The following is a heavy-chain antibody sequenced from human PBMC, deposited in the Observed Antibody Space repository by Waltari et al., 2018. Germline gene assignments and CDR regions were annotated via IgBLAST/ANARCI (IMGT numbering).Heavy chain of an antibody. CDR2: ITNSGAT. J-gene: IGHJ2*01. D-gene: IGHD2-21*02. Sequence: EEQLVESGGGLIQPGGSLRPSCASFGFTFSSSGMSWVRQAPGKGLEWVSYITNSGATHYADSLRGRFIVSRDNAKSSLYLQMNSLRAEDTALYYCARGYCGGDCSSSARYVDIWGRGTLVSVSS. CDR1: GFTFSSSG. CDR3: ARGYCGGDCSSSARYVDI. V-gene: IGHV3-48*04.